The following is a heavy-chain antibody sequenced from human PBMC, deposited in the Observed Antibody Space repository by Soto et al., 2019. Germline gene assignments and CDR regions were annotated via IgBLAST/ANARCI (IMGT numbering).Heavy chain of an antibody. CDR2: IKQDGSEK. CDR1: GFTFSSYW. V-gene: IGHV3-7*01. Sequence: GGSLRLSCAASGFTFSSYWMSWVRQAPGKGLEWVANIKQDGSEKYYVDSVKGRFTISRDNAKNSLYLQMNSLRAEDTAVYYCASENYDFWSGYYVDYWGQGTLVTVSS. CDR3: ASENYDFWSGYYVDY. J-gene: IGHJ4*02. D-gene: IGHD3-3*01.